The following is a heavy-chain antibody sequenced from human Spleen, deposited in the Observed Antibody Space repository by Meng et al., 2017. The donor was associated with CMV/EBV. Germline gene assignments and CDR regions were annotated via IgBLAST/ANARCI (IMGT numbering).Heavy chain of an antibody. J-gene: IGHJ5*02. Sequence: ASVKVSCKASGYTFTQNYYIHWLRQAPGQGLEWMGWINPNSGGTNYAQKFQGRVTMTRDTSISTAYMELSRLRSDDTAVYYCARDFSSSWYDRWFDPWGQGTLVTVSS. CDR1: GYTFTQNYY. D-gene: IGHD6-13*01. CDR2: INPNSGGT. V-gene: IGHV1-2*02. CDR3: ARDFSSSWYDRWFDP.